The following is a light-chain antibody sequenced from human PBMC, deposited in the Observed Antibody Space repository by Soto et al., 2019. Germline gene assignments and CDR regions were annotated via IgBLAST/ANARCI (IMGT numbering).Light chain of an antibody. CDR1: QTINNN. CDR2: AAS. J-gene: IGKJ4*01. Sequence: VMTQAPATLSVSPGERVTLSCRASQTINNNVAWYQLKDGQVPRLLIYAASSLHSGVPSRFSGSGSGTEFTLTISSLQPEDFATYYCQQHNSYPLTFGGGTKVDI. V-gene: IGKV3-15*01. CDR3: QQHNSYPLT.